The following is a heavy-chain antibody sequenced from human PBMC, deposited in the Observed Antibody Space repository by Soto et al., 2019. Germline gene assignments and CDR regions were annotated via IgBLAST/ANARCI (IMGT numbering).Heavy chain of an antibody. Sequence: EVQLVESGGGLVQPGGSLRLSCAASGFTFSDHYMDWVRQAPGKGLEWVGRSRNKAHSYTTEYAASVKGRFTISRDNSKNTLYLQMNSLRAEDTAVYYCARSGYGSGSSDYWGQGTLVTVSS. CDR2: SRNKAHSYTT. J-gene: IGHJ4*02. CDR1: GFTFSDHY. CDR3: ARSGYGSGSSDY. D-gene: IGHD3-10*01. V-gene: IGHV3-72*01.